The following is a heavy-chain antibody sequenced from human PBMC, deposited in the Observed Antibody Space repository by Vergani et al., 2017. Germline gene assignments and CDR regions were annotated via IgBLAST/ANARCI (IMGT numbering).Heavy chain of an antibody. D-gene: IGHD4-17*01. CDR2: IYTSGST. CDR1: GGSISSGSYY. CDR3: AREQNYGDYYYYGMDV. V-gene: IGHV4-61*02. Sequence: QVQLQESGPGLVKPSQTLSLTCTVSGGSISSGSYYWSWIRQPAGKGLEWIGRIYTSGSTNYNPSLKSRVTMSVDTSKNQFSLKLSSVTAADTAVYYCAREQNYGDYYYYGMDVWGQGTTVTVSS. J-gene: IGHJ6*02.